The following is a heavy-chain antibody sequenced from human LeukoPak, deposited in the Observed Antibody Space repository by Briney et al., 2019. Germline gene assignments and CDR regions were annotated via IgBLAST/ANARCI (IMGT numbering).Heavy chain of an antibody. V-gene: IGHV1-2*02. J-gene: IGHJ3*02. D-gene: IGHD2-15*01. CDR2: INPNSGGT. Sequence: ASVKVSCKASGYTFTGYYMHWVRQAPGQGLEWMGWINPNSGGTNYAQKFQGRVTMTRDTAISTAYMELSRLRSDDTAVFYCARAHASLRIGTIVVGEHAFDIWGQGTMVTVSS. CDR3: ARAHASLRIGTIVVGEHAFDI. CDR1: GYTFTGYY.